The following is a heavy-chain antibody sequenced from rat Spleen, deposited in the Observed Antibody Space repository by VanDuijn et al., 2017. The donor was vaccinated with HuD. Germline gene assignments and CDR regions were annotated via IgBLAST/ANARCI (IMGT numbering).Heavy chain of an antibody. D-gene: IGHD1-7*01. CDR1: GFTFSNYG. CDR2: ISYDGSST. CDR3: ANQGPWGMSDT. J-gene: IGHJ2*01. V-gene: IGHV5-29*01. Sequence: EVQLVESGGGLVQPGRSLKLSCAASGFTFSNYGMAWVCQAPTKGLEWVATISYDGSSTYYRDSVKGRFTISRDNAKSTLYLQMDSLRSEDTAPNSWANQGPWGMSDTWGQGFMVPVSS.